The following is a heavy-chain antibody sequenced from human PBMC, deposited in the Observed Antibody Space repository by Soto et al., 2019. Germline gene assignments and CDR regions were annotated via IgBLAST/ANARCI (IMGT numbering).Heavy chain of an antibody. D-gene: IGHD4-4*01. CDR2: IYYSGST. CDR3: ARRKSNYVDPFDY. J-gene: IGHJ4*02. Sequence: QLQLQESGPGLVKPSETLSLTCTVSGGSISSSSYYWGWIRQPPGKGLEWIGSIYYSGSTYYNPSLKSRITISVDTSKNQFSLKLSSVTAADTAVYYCARRKSNYVDPFDYWGQGTLVTVSS. V-gene: IGHV4-39*01. CDR1: GGSISSSSYY.